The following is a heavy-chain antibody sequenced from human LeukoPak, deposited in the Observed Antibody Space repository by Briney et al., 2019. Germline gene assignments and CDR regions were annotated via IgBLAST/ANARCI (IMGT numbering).Heavy chain of an antibody. CDR2: INHSGSA. CDR3: ARQTVRGIMKY. CDR1: GGSISNYF. Sequence: SETLSLTCTVSGGSISNYFWTWIRQPPGKGLEWIGEINHSGSANYNPSLKSRITLSVDTSKNQFSLNLSSVTAADTAMYYCARQTVRGIMKYWGQGTLVTVSS. V-gene: IGHV4-34*01. J-gene: IGHJ4*02. D-gene: IGHD3-10*01.